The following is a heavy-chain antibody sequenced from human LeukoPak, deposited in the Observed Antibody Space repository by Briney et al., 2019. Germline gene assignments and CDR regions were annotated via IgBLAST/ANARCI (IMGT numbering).Heavy chain of an antibody. D-gene: IGHD3-22*01. V-gene: IGHV3-30-3*01. CDR1: GFTFSSYA. Sequence: GRSLRLSCAASGFTFSSYAMHWVRQAPGKGLEWVAVISYDGSNKYYADSVKGRFTISRDNSKNTLYLQMNSLRAEDTAVYYCARDLLYYDSSGYLWYWGQGTLVTVTS. CDR3: ARDLLYYDSSGYLWY. CDR2: ISYDGSNK. J-gene: IGHJ4*02.